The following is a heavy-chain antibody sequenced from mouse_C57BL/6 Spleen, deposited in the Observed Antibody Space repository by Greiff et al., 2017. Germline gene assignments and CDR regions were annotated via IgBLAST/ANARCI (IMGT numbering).Heavy chain of an antibody. D-gene: IGHD1-1*01. Sequence: VQLQQSGAELVRPGSSVKMSCKTSGSTFTSYGINWVKQRPGQGLEWIGYIYIGNGYTEYNEKFKGKATLTSDTSSSTAYMQLSSLTSEDSAIDFCARTLYGSSPYYFDYWGQGTTLTVSS. J-gene: IGHJ2*01. CDR3: ARTLYGSSPYYFDY. CDR2: IYIGNGYT. CDR1: GSTFTSYG. V-gene: IGHV1-58*01.